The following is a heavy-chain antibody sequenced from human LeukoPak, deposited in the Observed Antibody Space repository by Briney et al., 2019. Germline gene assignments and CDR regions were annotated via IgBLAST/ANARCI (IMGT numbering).Heavy chain of an antibody. D-gene: IGHD2-8*01. J-gene: IGHJ3*02. CDR2: ISSDSSTI. CDR3: ARTNYRGRLNAFDI. V-gene: IGHV3-48*01. Sequence: GGSLRLSCAASGFTFSGYSMNWVRQAPGKGLEWISYISSDSSTIYYADSVKGRFAVSRHNSNNTLYLQMNSLRAEDTALYYCARTNYRGRLNAFDIWGQGTMVTVSS. CDR1: GFTFSGYS.